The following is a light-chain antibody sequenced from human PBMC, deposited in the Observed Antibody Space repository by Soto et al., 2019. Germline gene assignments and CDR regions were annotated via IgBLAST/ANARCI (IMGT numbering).Light chain of an antibody. Sequence: EIVLTQSPGNLSLSPGERTTLSFRASQSISSSYLAWYQQKPGQAPRLLVYGASSRATGIPDRFSGSGSGTDFTLTISRLEPEDIALYYCQQYSSTFWTLGQGTKVDIK. CDR3: QQYSSTFWT. CDR2: GAS. CDR1: QSISSSY. J-gene: IGKJ1*01. V-gene: IGKV3-20*01.